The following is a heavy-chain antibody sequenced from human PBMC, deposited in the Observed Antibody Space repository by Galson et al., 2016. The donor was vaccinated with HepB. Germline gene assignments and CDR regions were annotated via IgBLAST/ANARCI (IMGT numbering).Heavy chain of an antibody. CDR2: IYSGGST. Sequence: SLRLSRAASGLSVGSNYVSWVRQAPGKGLEWVSIIYSGGSTFFADSVKGRFTVSRDTSKNTVDLPMNSLKVDDTAVYYCAIDGCVTGTHTCYFDSWGQGTLVTVAS. CDR3: AIDGCVTGTHTCYFDS. V-gene: IGHV3-53*01. CDR1: GLSVGSNY. J-gene: IGHJ4*02. D-gene: IGHD6-13*01.